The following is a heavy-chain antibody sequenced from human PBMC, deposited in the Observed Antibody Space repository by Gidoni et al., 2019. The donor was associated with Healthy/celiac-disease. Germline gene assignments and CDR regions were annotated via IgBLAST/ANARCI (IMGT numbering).Heavy chain of an antibody. CDR3: ARGWNYVWGSYRPQRFDP. V-gene: IGHV4-34*01. CDR1: GGSFSGYY. J-gene: IGHJ5*02. Sequence: QVQLQQWGAGLLKPSETLSLTCAVYGGSFSGYYWSWIRQPPGQGLEWIGEINHSGSTNYNPSLKSRVTISVDTSKNQFSLKLSSVTAADTAVYYCARGWNYVWGSYRPQRFDPWGQGTLVTVSS. CDR2: INHSGST. D-gene: IGHD3-16*02.